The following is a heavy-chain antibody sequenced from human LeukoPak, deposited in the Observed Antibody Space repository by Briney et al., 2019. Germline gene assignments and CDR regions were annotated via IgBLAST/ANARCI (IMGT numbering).Heavy chain of an antibody. CDR2: IYYSGST. J-gene: IGHJ4*02. CDR1: TFSSFWM. Sequence: TFSSFWMSWIRQPPGKGLEWIGSIYYSGSTYYNPSLKSRVTISVDTSKNQFSLKLSSVTAADTAVYYCARVKSSGWYPYYFDYWGQGTLVTVSS. D-gene: IGHD6-19*01. CDR3: ARVKSSGWYPYYFDY. V-gene: IGHV4-39*07.